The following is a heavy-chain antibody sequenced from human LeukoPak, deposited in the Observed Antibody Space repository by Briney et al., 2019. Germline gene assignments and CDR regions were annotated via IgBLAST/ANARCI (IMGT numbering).Heavy chain of an antibody. J-gene: IGHJ4*02. CDR3: ARARITMVRGVIILAY. CDR2: INPNSGGT. Sequence: ASVKVSCKASGYTFTGYYMHWVRQAPGQGLEWMGWINPNSGGTNYAQKFQGRVTMTRDTSISTAYMELSSLRSEDTAVYYCARARITMVRGVIILAYWGQGTLVTVSS. V-gene: IGHV1-2*02. D-gene: IGHD3-10*01. CDR1: GYTFTGYY.